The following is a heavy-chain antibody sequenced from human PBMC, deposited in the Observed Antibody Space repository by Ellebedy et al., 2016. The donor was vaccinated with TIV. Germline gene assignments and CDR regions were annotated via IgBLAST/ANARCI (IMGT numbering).Heavy chain of an antibody. Sequence: GGSLRLSXVGFGFTFSDSVMHWVRQDPGKGLDWVAGISVDGRAVHYPDSVKGRFTISRDNAQNTVYLQMNSRRLEDTAVYYCVRGWYSSGHCDVFAMWGQGTIVTVSS. D-gene: IGHD6-19*01. CDR1: GFTFSDSV. CDR3: VRGWYSSGHCDVFAM. CDR2: ISVDGRAV. J-gene: IGHJ3*02. V-gene: IGHV3-30*03.